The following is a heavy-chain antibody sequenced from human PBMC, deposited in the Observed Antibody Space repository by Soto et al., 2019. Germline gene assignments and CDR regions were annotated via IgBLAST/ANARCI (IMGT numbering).Heavy chain of an antibody. CDR2: IRSKANSYAT. CDR1: GFTLSGSA. D-gene: IGHD3-22*01. CDR3: TRPGYYDSSGYYPIEDV. J-gene: IGHJ6*02. V-gene: IGHV3-73*01. Sequence: QPGGSLRLSCAASGFTLSGSAMHWVRQASGKGLEWVGRIRSKANSYATAYAASVKGRFTISRDDSKNTAYLQMNSLKTEDTAVYYCTRPGYYDSSGYYPIEDVWGQGTTVTVSS.